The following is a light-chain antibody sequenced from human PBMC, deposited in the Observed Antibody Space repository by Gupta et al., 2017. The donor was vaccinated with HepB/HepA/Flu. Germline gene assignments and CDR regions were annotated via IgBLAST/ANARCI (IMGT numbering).Light chain of an antibody. V-gene: IGLV1-44*01. CDR3: AAWDDSLSGWV. CDR2: SNN. J-gene: IGLJ3*02. Sequence: QSVLMQPPSASGTPGQRVTISCSGSSPNIGSNTVNWYQQLPGTAPKLLIYSNNQRPSGVPDRFSGSKSGTSASLAISGLQSEDEADYYCAAWDDSLSGWVFGGGTKLTVL. CDR1: SPNIGSNT.